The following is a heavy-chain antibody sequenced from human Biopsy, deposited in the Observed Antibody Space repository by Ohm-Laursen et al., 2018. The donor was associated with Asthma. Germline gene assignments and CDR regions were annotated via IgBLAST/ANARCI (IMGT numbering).Heavy chain of an antibody. CDR1: GFTFSSYG. D-gene: IGHD3-10*01. J-gene: IGHJ4*02. CDR2: MSYDGSIK. V-gene: IGHV3-33*05. CDR3: ARGLDYSGRSGFDY. Sequence: SLRLSCTASGFTFSSYGMDWVRQAPGKGLEWVALMSYDGSIKDYADSVKVRFTISRDNSMNTLYLHMNSLIVEDTAVYYCARGLDYSGRSGFDYWGQGTLVTVSS.